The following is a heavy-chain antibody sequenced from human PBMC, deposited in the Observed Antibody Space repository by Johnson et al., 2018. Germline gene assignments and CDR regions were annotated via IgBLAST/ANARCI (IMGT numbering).Heavy chain of an antibody. Sequence: QVQLVESGGGVVQPGRSLRLSCAASGFTFSSYGMHWVRQAPGKGLEWVAVTSYDGSNKYYADSVKGRFTISRDNSKNTLYLQMNSLRAEDTAVYYCARARLGSTSGMDVWGQGTTVTVSS. CDR2: TSYDGSNK. CDR1: GFTFSSYG. CDR3: ARARLGSTSGMDV. D-gene: IGHD5/OR15-5a*01. V-gene: IGHV3-33*05. J-gene: IGHJ6*02.